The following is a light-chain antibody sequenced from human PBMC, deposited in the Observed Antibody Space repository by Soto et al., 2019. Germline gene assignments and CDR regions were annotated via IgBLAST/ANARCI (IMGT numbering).Light chain of an antibody. CDR1: SSNVGSNY. V-gene: IGLV1-47*01. CDR3: VAWDGSLSGPM. Sequence: QSVLTQPASASGTPGQRVTISCSGSSSNVGSNYVYWYHQLPGTPPKLLIYMNNQRPSGVPVRFSGSKSGTSASLAISGRRSEDGADYYCVAWDGSLSGPMFGGGTQLTVL. J-gene: IGLJ7*01. CDR2: MNN.